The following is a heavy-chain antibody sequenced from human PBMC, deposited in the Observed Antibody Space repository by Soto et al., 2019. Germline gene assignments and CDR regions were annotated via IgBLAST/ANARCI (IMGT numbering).Heavy chain of an antibody. CDR3: ARVWDVVARGIDY. J-gene: IGHJ4*02. CDR2: INHRGST. CDR1: GGSFSGYY. D-gene: IGHD2-21*01. Sequence: SETLSLTCAVYGGSFSGYYWSWIRQPPGKGLEWIGDINHRGSTNYNPSLKSRVTISVDTSKNHFSLKLSSLTAAETAVYYCARVWDVVARGIDYWGQGTLVTVSS. V-gene: IGHV4-34*01.